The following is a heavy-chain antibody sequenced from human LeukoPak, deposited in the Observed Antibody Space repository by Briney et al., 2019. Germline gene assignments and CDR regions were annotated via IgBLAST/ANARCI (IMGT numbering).Heavy chain of an antibody. CDR1: GFTFSTYA. D-gene: IGHD6-6*01. CDR3: TKGSSSSRPYYFDD. CDR2: ITNSGGDT. V-gene: IGHV3-23*01. J-gene: IGHJ4*02. Sequence: GGSLRLSCTASGFTFSTYAMSWVRQAPGTGLEWVSSITNSGGDTWHADSVKGRPTISRDNSKNTLFLQMNSLRAEDTALYYCTKGSSSSRPYYFDDWGQGTLVTVSS.